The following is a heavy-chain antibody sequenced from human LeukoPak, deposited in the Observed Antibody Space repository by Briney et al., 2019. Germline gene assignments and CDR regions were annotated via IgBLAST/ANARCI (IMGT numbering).Heavy chain of an antibody. CDR2: IKPNSGGT. J-gene: IGHJ4*02. D-gene: IGHD6-13*01. Sequence: ASVKVSCKASGYTFTGYYMHWVRQAPGQGLEWMGWIKPNSGGTNYAQKFQGRVTMTRDTSISTAYMELSRLRSDDTAVYYCATGYSPLYYFDYWGQGTLVTVSS. CDR3: ATGYSPLYYFDY. V-gene: IGHV1-2*02. CDR1: GYTFTGYY.